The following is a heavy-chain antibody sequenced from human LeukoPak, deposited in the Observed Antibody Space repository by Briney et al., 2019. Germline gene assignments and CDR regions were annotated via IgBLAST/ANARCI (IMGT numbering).Heavy chain of an antibody. J-gene: IGHJ6*03. V-gene: IGHV3-23*01. CDR1: GFTFRSYA. D-gene: IGHD3-3*01. Sequence: GGSLRLSCAASGFTFRSYAMSWVRQAPGKGLEWVSAISGSGGSTYYADSVKGRYTISRDKSKNTLYLQMNSLRAEDTALYYCARYYDFDYYYYYMDVWGKGTTVTVSS. CDR3: ARYYDFDYYYYYMDV. CDR2: ISGSGGST.